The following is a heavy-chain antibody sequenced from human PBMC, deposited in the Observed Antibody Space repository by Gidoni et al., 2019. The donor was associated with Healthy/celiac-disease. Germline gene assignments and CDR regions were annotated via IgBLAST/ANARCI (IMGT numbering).Heavy chain of an antibody. J-gene: IGHJ3*02. CDR1: GGSISSYY. CDR2: IYYSGST. D-gene: IGHD6-13*01. CDR3: ARGIAANAFDI. Sequence: QVQLQESGPGLVTPSETRSLTCTVSGGSISSYYWSWIRQPPGKGLEWLGYIYYSGSTNYNPSLKSRVTISVDTSKNQFSLKLSSVTAADTAGYYCARGIAANAFDIWGQGTMVTVSS. V-gene: IGHV4-59*01.